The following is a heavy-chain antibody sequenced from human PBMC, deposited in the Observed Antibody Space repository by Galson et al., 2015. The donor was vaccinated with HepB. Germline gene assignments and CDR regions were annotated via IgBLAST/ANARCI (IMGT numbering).Heavy chain of an antibody. V-gene: IGHV3-30*18. D-gene: IGHD6-19*01. J-gene: IGHJ4*02. CDR2: ISYDGSNK. CDR3: AKDRLVAGTRTNFDY. Sequence: SLRLSCAASGFTFSSYGMHWVRQAPGKGLEWVAVISYDGSNKYYADSVKGRFTISRDNSKNTLYLQMNSLRAEDTAVYYCAKDRLVAGTRTNFDYWGQGTLVTVSS. CDR1: GFTFSSYG.